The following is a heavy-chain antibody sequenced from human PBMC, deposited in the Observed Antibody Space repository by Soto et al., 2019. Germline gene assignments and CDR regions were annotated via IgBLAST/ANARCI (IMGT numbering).Heavy chain of an antibody. CDR3: ARVSSEHGYNYYFDY. CDR2: IYTSGST. CDR1: GGSISSYY. V-gene: IGHV4-4*07. D-gene: IGHD5-12*01. J-gene: IGHJ4*02. Sequence: SETLSLTCTVSGGSISSYYWSWIRQPAGKGLEWIGRIYTSGSTNYDPSLKSRVTMSVDTSKNQFSLKLSSVTAADTAVYYCARVSSEHGYNYYFDYWGQGTLVTVSS.